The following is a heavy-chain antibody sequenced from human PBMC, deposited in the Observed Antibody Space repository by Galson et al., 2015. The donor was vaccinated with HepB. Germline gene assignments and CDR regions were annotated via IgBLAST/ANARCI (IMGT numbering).Heavy chain of an antibody. V-gene: IGHV3-49*04. Sequence: LRLSCAASGFTFGDYAMSWVRQAPGKGLEWVGFIRSKAYGGTTEYAASVKGRFTISRDDSKSIAYLQMNSLKTEDTAVYYCTRAGRYSSGWYNWFDPWGQGTLVTVSS. D-gene: IGHD6-19*01. CDR2: IRSKAYGGTT. CDR1: GFTFGDYA. J-gene: IGHJ5*02. CDR3: TRAGRYSSGWYNWFDP.